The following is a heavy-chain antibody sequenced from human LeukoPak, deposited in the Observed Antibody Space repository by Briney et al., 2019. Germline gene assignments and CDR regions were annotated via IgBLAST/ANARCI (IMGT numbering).Heavy chain of an antibody. CDR3: ARALAARGYYYYGMDV. J-gene: IGHJ6*02. CDR2: IYYSGST. V-gene: IGHV4-59*01. CDR1: GGSISSYY. Sequence: SETLSLTCTVSGGSISSYYWSWIRQPPGKELEWIGYIYYSGSTNYNPSLKSRVTISVDTSKNQFSLKLSSVTAADTAVYYCARALAARGYYYYGMDVWGQGTTVTVSS. D-gene: IGHD6-6*01.